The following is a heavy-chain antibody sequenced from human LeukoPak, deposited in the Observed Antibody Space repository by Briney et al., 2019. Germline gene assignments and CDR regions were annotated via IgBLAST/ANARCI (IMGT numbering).Heavy chain of an antibody. CDR3: ARVFATTIAAAGNYYYYYMDV. Sequence: GGSLRLSCAASGFTFSDYYMSWIRQAPGKGLEWVSYISSSGSTIYYADSVKGRFTISRDNAKNSLYLQMNSLRAEDTAVYYCARVFATTIAAAGNYYYYYMDVWGKGTTVTVSS. CDR2: ISSSGSTI. V-gene: IGHV3-11*01. CDR1: GFTFSDYY. D-gene: IGHD6-13*01. J-gene: IGHJ6*03.